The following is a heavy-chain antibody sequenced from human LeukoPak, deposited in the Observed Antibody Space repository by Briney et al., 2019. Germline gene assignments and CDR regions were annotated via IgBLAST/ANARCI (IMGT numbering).Heavy chain of an antibody. Sequence: GESLKISCKGSGYSFASYWIGWVRQMPGQGLEWMGIIYPGDSNTKYSPSFQGQVTFSADKSSSTAYLQWSSLRTSDTAIYYCARSKYYYDSSPYYLFDYWGQGTLVTVSS. D-gene: IGHD3-22*01. V-gene: IGHV5-51*01. CDR2: IYPGDSNT. J-gene: IGHJ4*02. CDR3: ARSKYYYDSSPYYLFDY. CDR1: GYSFASYW.